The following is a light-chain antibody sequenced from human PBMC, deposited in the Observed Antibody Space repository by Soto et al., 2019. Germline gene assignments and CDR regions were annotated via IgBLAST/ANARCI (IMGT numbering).Light chain of an antibody. CDR2: EVS. CDR3: SSYTTSITVV. Sequence: QSALTQPPSVSGSPGQSVTISCTGTSSDIGSYNRVSWYQQPPGTAPKLMIYEVSNRPSGVPDRFSGSKSGNTASLTISGLQADDEADYYCSSYTTSITVVFGAGTKLTVL. V-gene: IGLV2-18*02. J-gene: IGLJ2*01. CDR1: SSDIGSYNR.